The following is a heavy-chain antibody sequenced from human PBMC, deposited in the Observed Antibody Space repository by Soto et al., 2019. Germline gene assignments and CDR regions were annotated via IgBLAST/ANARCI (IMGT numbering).Heavy chain of an antibody. Sequence: GGSLRLSCAASGFTFSSYAMHWVRQAPGKGLEWVAVISYDGSNKYYADSVKGRFTISRDNSKSTVYLQMNTLTAEDTAVYYCAKESPAGNPNPWIDSWGQGTLVTVSS. CDR3: AKESPAGNPNPWIDS. V-gene: IGHV3-30-3*01. J-gene: IGHJ4*02. D-gene: IGHD1-1*01. CDR1: GFTFSSYA. CDR2: ISYDGSNK.